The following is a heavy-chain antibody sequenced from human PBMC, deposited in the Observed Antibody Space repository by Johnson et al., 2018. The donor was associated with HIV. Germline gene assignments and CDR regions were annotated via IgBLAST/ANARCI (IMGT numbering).Heavy chain of an antibody. V-gene: IGHV3-23*01. J-gene: IGHJ3*02. CDR3: ASQVRGLRLGVDAFDI. D-gene: IGHD3-16*01. Sequence: EVQLMESGGGLVQPGGSLRLSCAASGFTFSSYGMSWVRQAPGKGLEWVSGVTGTGCDTYYAESVKGRFTISRDNSKNTLYLQMNKLRAEDTAVYFCASQVRGLRLGVDAFDIWGQGTMVTVSS. CDR2: VTGTGCDT. CDR1: GFTFSSYG.